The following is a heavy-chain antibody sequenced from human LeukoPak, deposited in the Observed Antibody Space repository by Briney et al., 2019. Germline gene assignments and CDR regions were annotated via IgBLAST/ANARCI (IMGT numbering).Heavy chain of an antibody. D-gene: IGHD6-6*01. CDR1: GYTFTGYY. J-gene: IGHJ6*03. CDR2: INPNSGGT. V-gene: IGHV1-2*02. CDR3: AREGLRSIAARRGTRDYMDV. Sequence: ASVKVSCKASGYTFTGYYMHWMRQAPGQGLEWMGWINPNSGGTNYAQNFQGRVTMTTDTSTSTVYMEVRSLRSDDTAVYYCAREGLRSIAARRGTRDYMDVWGKGTTVIVSS.